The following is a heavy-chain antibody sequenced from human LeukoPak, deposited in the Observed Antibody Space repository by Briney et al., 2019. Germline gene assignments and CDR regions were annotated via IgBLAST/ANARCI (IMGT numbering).Heavy chain of an antibody. D-gene: IGHD4-17*01. J-gene: IGHJ4*02. CDR2: IWYDGSNK. Sequence: PRGSLRLSCTCSGFTFISYIINGVGQAGGKGVAGVAVIWYDGSNKYYTDSVKGRLTISRDNSKNTMYLQMNSLRAEDTAVYYCARHRASAVTTFFDYWGQGALLTVPS. V-gene: IGHV3-33*08. CDR1: GFTFISYI. CDR3: ARHRASAVTTFFDY.